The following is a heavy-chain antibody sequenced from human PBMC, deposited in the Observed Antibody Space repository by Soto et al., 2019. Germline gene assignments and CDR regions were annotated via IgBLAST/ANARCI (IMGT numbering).Heavy chain of an antibody. J-gene: IGHJ4*02. D-gene: IGHD2-2*01. CDR3: ATAHCGSTSCYYGY. CDR1: GGTFSSYA. CDR2: IIPIFGTP. Sequence: QVQLVQSGAEVKKPGSSMKVSCKASGGTFSSYATSWVRQAPGQGLEWMGGIIPIFGTPNYAQKFQGRVTITADGSTSTAYMALSSLRSEDTAVYFCATAHCGSTSCYYGYWGQGTLVTVSS. V-gene: IGHV1-69*01.